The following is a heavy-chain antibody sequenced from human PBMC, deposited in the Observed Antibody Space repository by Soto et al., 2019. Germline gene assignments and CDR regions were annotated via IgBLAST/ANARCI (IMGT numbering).Heavy chain of an antibody. Sequence: SETLSLTCTVSGGSISSSSYYWGWIRQPPGKGLEWIGSIYYSGSTYYNPSLKSRVTISVDTSKNQFSLKLSSVTAADTAVYYCASKFRLWFGEPQPFDPWGQGTLVTVSS. CDR3: ASKFRLWFGEPQPFDP. D-gene: IGHD3-10*01. V-gene: IGHV4-39*01. CDR2: IYYSGST. J-gene: IGHJ5*02. CDR1: GGSISSSSYY.